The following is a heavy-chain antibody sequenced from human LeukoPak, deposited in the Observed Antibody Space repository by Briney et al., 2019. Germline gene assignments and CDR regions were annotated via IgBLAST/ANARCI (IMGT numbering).Heavy chain of an antibody. V-gene: IGHV4-31*03. CDR1: GGSISSGGYY. Sequence: SQTLSLTCTVSGGSISSGGYYWSWIRQHPGKGLEWSGYIYYSGSTYYNPSLKSRVTISVDTSKNQFSLKLSSVTAADTAVYYCARGLTYYYDSSGFPPDWFDPWGQGTLVTVSS. CDR2: IYYSGST. D-gene: IGHD3-22*01. CDR3: ARGLTYYYDSSGFPPDWFDP. J-gene: IGHJ5*02.